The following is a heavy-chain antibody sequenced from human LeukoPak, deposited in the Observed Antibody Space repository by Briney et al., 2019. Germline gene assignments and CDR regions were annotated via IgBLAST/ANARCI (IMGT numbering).Heavy chain of an antibody. V-gene: IGHV4-59*08. CDR2: IYYSGST. Sequence: SETLSLTCTGSGASISSYYWSWIRQPPGKGLEWIAYIYYSGSTDYNPSLKSRVTISVDTSKNQFSLKLSSVTAADTAVYYCARTVIAGARNFDYWGQGTLVTVSS. CDR1: GASISSYY. CDR3: ARTVIAGARNFDY. D-gene: IGHD6-19*01. J-gene: IGHJ4*02.